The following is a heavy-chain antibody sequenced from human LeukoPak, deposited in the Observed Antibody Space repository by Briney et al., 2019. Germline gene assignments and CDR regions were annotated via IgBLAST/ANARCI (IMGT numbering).Heavy chain of an antibody. V-gene: IGHV3-23*01. CDR2: ISGSGGNT. Sequence: GGSLRLSCAASGFTFSSYSMSWVRQAPGKGLEWISAISGSGGNTYYADSVKGRLTISRDNSKNTLFLQMNSLRVEDTAVYYCAKEDPIVSVGFDYWGQGTLVTVTS. CDR1: GFTFSSYS. CDR3: AKEDPIVSVGFDY. J-gene: IGHJ4*02. D-gene: IGHD2-15*01.